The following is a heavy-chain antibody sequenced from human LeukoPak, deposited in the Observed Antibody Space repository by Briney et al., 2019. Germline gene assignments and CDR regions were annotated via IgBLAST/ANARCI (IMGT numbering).Heavy chain of an antibody. V-gene: IGHV3-23*01. CDR3: VKETSSGNFVTIDC. CDR2: ITGDGGGT. D-gene: IGHD1-26*01. Sequence: SGGSLRLSCVASGFTFRNYVMSWVRKTPEKGLEWVSAITGDGGGTNHADSVKGRFFISRDNSKNTLYMQMNSLRAEDTAVYYCVKETSSGNFVTIDCWGQGALVTVSS. J-gene: IGHJ4*02. CDR1: GFTFRNYV.